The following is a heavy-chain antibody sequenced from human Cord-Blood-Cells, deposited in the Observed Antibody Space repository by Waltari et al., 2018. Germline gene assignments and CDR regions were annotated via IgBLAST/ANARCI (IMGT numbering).Heavy chain of an antibody. D-gene: IGHD3-22*01. J-gene: IGHJ4*02. CDR2: TRNKANSYTT. CDR1: GFTFSDHY. Sequence: EVQLVESGGGLVQPGGSLRLSCAASGFTFSDHYMDWVRQAPGKGLEWVGRTRNKANSYTTEYAASVKGRFTISRDDSKNSLYLQMNSLKTEDTAVYYCARSYYDSSGYYYYFDYWGQGTLVTVSS. V-gene: IGHV3-72*01. CDR3: ARSYYDSSGYYYYFDY.